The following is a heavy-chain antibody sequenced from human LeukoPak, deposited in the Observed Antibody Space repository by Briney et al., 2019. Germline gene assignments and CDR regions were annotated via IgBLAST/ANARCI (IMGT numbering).Heavy chain of an antibody. CDR1: GGSISSSGYY. V-gene: IGHV4-39*01. CDR2: IYYSGST. J-gene: IGHJ4*02. CDR3: ARHARYSGSYYADY. Sequence: KASETLSLTCTVSGGSISSSGYYWGWIRQPPGKGLEWIGSIYYSGSTYYNPSLKSRVTISVDTSKNQFSLKLSSVTAADTAVYYCARHARYSGSYYADYWGQGTLVTVSS. D-gene: IGHD1-26*01.